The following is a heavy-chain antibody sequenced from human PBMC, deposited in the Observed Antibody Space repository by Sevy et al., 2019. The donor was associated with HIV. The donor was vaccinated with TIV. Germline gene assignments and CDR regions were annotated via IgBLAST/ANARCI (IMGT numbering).Heavy chain of an antibody. CDR3: ARNLSPSGAFDI. J-gene: IGHJ3*02. Sequence: GGSLRLSCAASGLTFSNYVMSRVRQAPRKGLEWLSVISGSSGTTYAAESVKGRFTISRDNSKNTLYLHMSSLGAEDTAVYYCARNLSPSGAFDIWGQGTRVTVSS. CDR2: ISGSSGTT. D-gene: IGHD6-25*01. CDR1: GLTFSNYV. V-gene: IGHV3-23*01.